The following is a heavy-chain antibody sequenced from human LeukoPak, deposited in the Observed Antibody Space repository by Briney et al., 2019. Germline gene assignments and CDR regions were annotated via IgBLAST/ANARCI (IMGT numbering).Heavy chain of an antibody. Sequence: GASVKVSCKVSGYTLTELSMHWVRQAPGKGLEWMGGFDPEDGETIYAQKFQGRVTMTEDTSTDTAYMELSSLRSEDTAVYYCATEYGSGSYSTPYGYWGQGTLVTVSS. CDR3: ATEYGSGSYSTPYGY. CDR2: FDPEDGET. J-gene: IGHJ4*02. V-gene: IGHV1-24*01. CDR1: GYTLTELS. D-gene: IGHD3-10*01.